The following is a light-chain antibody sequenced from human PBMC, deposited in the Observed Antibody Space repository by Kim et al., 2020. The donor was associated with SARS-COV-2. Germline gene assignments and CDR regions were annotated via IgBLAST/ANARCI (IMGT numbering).Light chain of an antibody. CDR1: KLGDKY. J-gene: IGLJ2*01. Sequence: SELTQPPSVSVSPGQTASITCSRDKLGDKYACWYQQKPGQSPVLVIYQDSKRPSGIPERFSGSNSGNTATLTISGTQAMDEADYYCQAWDSSTVVFGGGTKLTVL. CDR3: QAWDSSTVV. V-gene: IGLV3-1*01. CDR2: QDS.